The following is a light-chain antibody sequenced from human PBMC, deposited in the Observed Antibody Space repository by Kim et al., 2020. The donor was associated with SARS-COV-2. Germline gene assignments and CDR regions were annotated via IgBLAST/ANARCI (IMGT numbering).Light chain of an antibody. J-gene: IGKJ1*01. CDR3: QQYNRYSPWT. Sequence: DIQMTQSPSTLSASVGDRVTITCRASQSISSWLAWFQQKPGKAPKLLIYNASSLKSGVPSRFSGSGSGTEFTLTISSLQPDDFATYYCQQYNRYSPWTFGQGTKVDIK. V-gene: IGKV1-5*01. CDR2: NAS. CDR1: QSISSW.